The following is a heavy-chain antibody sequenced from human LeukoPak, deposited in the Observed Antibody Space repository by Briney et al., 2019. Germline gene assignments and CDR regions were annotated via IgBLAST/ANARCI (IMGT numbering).Heavy chain of an antibody. CDR1: GFTFSSYS. J-gene: IGHJ4*02. D-gene: IGHD1-26*01. CDR2: IDTSSSTI. CDR3: ARDMGYSGSWPGYFDY. Sequence: GGSLRLSCVASGFTFSSYSMSWVRQAPGKGLEWVSYIDTSSSTIYYADSVKGRFTISRDNAKNSLYLQMKSLRAEDTTVYYCARDMGYSGSWPGYFDYWGQGVLVTVSS. V-gene: IGHV3-48*04.